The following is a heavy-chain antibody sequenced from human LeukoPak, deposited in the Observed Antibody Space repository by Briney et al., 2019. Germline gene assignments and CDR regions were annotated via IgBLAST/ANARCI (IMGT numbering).Heavy chain of an antibody. CDR3: ARVGYSSGWQEEAFGYYYYYYMDV. CDR1: GFTFSDYY. Sequence: GGSLRLSCAASGFTFSDYYMSWIRQAPGKGLEWVSYISSSGSTIYYADSVKGRFTISRDNAKNSLYLQMNSLRAEDTAVYYCARVGYSSGWQEEAFGYYYYYYMDVWGKGTTVTVSS. D-gene: IGHD6-19*01. CDR2: ISSSGSTI. J-gene: IGHJ6*03. V-gene: IGHV3-11*04.